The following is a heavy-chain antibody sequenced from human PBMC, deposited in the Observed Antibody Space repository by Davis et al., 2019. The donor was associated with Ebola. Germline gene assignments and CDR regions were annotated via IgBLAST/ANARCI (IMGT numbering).Heavy chain of an antibody. CDR3: ARAGELRLYFDY. CDR2: ISYDGSNK. D-gene: IGHD1-26*01. CDR1: GFTFSSYG. V-gene: IGHV3-30*03. J-gene: IGHJ4*02. Sequence: PGGSLRLSCAASGFTFSSYGMHWVRQAPGKGLEWVAVISYDGSNKYYADSVKGRFTISRDNSKNTLYLQMNSLRAEDTAVYYCARAGELRLYFDYWGQGTLVTVSS.